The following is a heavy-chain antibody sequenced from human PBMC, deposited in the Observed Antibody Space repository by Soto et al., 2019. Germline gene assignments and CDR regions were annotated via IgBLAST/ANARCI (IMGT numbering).Heavy chain of an antibody. CDR3: AKDYGDCYWYFDR. CDR2: ISGSGGST. V-gene: IGHV3-23*01. D-gene: IGHD4-17*01. Sequence: EVQLLESGGGLVQPGGSLRLSCAASGFTFSSYAMSWVRQAPGKGLEWVSAISGSGGSTSYADSVKGRFTISRDNSKNPLYLQLNTLRADDTAVYYCAKDYGDCYWYFDRWGRGTLVTVSS. J-gene: IGHJ2*01. CDR1: GFTFSSYA.